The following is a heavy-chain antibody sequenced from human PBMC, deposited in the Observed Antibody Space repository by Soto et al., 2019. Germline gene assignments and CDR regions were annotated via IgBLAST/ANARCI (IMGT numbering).Heavy chain of an antibody. CDR1: GGSISSSSYY. CDR3: ARVGPFYCTNGVCYTSAVRGDIKDDAFDI. J-gene: IGHJ3*02. CDR2: IYYSGST. D-gene: IGHD2-8*01. Sequence: SETLSLTCTVSGGSISSSSYYWGWIRQPPGKGLEWIGSIYYSGSTYYNPSLKSRVTISVDTSKNQFSLKLSSVTAADTAVYYCARVGPFYCTNGVCYTSAVRGDIKDDAFDIWGQGTMVTVSS. V-gene: IGHV4-39*01.